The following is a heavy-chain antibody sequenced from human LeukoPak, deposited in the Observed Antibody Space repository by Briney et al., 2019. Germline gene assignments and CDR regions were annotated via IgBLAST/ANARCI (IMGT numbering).Heavy chain of an antibody. Sequence: GGSLRLSCAASGFTFSDYYMSWIRQAPGKGLEWVSYISSSGTTIFYADSLKGQFTISRDNAKNSLYLQMNSLRAEDTAVYYCARGMVHVTSSYDYWGQGTLVTVSS. J-gene: IGHJ4*02. CDR3: ARGMVHVTSSYDY. CDR1: GFTFSDYY. CDR2: ISSSGTTI. V-gene: IGHV3-11*04. D-gene: IGHD3-10*01.